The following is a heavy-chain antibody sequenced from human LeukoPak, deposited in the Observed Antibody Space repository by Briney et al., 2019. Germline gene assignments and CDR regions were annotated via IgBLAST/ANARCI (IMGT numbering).Heavy chain of an antibody. CDR3: ARGPISDY. V-gene: IGHV4-38-2*02. CDR1: GYSISSGYY. CDR2: IYYSGST. Sequence: KASETLSLTCTVSGYSISSGYYWGWIRQPPGKGLEWIGSIYYSGSTYYNPSLKSRVTISVYTSKNQFSLKLSSVTAADTAVYYCARGPISDYWGQGTLVTVSS. D-gene: IGHD2-21*01. J-gene: IGHJ4*02.